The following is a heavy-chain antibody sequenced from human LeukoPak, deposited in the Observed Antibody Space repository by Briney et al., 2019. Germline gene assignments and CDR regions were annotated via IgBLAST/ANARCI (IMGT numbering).Heavy chain of an antibody. Sequence: ASVKVSCKASGYTFTGYYMHWVRQAPGQGLEWMGWISAYNGNTNYAQKLQGRVTMTTDTSTSTAYMELRSLRSDDTAVYYCARDCSSTSCYTGGGYYYYGMDVWGQGTTVTVSS. CDR1: GYTFTGYY. CDR2: ISAYNGNT. D-gene: IGHD2-2*02. CDR3: ARDCSSTSCYTGGGYYYYGMDV. V-gene: IGHV1-18*04. J-gene: IGHJ6*02.